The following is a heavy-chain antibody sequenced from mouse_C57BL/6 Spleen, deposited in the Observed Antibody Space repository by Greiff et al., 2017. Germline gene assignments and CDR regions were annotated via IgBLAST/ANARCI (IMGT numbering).Heavy chain of an antibody. CDR1: GYTFTDYY. V-gene: IGHV1-19*01. Sequence: VHVKQSGPVLVKPGASVKMSCKASGYTFTDYYMNWVKQSHGKSLEWIGVINPYNGGTSYNQKFKGKATLTVDKSSSTAYMELNSLTSEDSAVYYCARRSNSFAYWGQGTLVTVSA. CDR3: ARRSNSFAY. D-gene: IGHD2-5*01. CDR2: INPYNGGT. J-gene: IGHJ3*01.